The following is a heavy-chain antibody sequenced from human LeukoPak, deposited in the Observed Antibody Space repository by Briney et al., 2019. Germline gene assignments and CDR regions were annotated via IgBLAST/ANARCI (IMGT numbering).Heavy chain of an antibody. D-gene: IGHD2-2*01. V-gene: IGHV1-3*01. CDR2: INADNGNT. CDR3: ARAYCSSTSCYPGGY. CDR1: GYTFNSFA. Sequence: GASVKVSCKASGYTFNSFAMHWVRQAPGQRLEWMGWINADNGNTKYSQKLQDRATITRDTSASTVYMELSSLRSEDTAVYYCARAYCSSTSCYPGGYWGQGTLVTVSS. J-gene: IGHJ4*02.